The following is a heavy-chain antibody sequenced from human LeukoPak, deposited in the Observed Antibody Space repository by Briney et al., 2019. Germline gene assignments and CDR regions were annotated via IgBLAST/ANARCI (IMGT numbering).Heavy chain of an antibody. J-gene: IGHJ4*02. CDR2: IYYSGST. CDR3: ARLGPNYYGSGSYMGFDY. V-gene: IGHV4-59*08. Sequence: SETLSLTCTVSGGSISSYYWSWIRQPPGKGLEWIGYIYYSGSTNYNPSLKSRVTISVDTSKNQFSLKLSSVTAADTAVYYCARLGPNYYGSGSYMGFDYWGQGTLVTVSS. D-gene: IGHD3-10*01. CDR1: GGSISSYY.